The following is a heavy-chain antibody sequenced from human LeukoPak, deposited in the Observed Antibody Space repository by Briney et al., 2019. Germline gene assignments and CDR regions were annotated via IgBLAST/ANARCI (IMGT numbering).Heavy chain of an antibody. Sequence: SETLSLTCTVSGASISSGSYYWSWLRQPPGKGLEWIGYIYYSGSTNYNPSLKSRVTISVDTSKNQFSLKLSSVTAADTAVYYCARGKWFGESLNWFDPWGQGTLVTVSS. J-gene: IGHJ5*02. D-gene: IGHD3-10*01. CDR2: IYYSGST. CDR3: ARGKWFGESLNWFDP. V-gene: IGHV4-61*01. CDR1: GASISSGSYY.